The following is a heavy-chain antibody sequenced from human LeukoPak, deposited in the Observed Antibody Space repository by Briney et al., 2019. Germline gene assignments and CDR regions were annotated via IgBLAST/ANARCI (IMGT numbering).Heavy chain of an antibody. J-gene: IGHJ6*03. Sequence: ASVKVSCKASGGTFSSYAISWVRQAPGQGLEWMRGIIPIFGTANYAQKFQGRVTITADESTSTAYMELSSLRSEDTAVYYCARDPEYSSSSGNYYYYYMDVWGKGTTVTVSS. CDR1: GGTFSSYA. V-gene: IGHV1-69*01. CDR2: IIPIFGTA. D-gene: IGHD6-6*01. CDR3: ARDPEYSSSSGNYYYYYMDV.